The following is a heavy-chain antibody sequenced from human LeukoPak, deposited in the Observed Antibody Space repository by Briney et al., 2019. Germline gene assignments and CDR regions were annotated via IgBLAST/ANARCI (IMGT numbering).Heavy chain of an antibody. CDR2: IYHSGST. D-gene: IGHD2-15*01. J-gene: IGHJ5*02. V-gene: IGHV4-30-2*01. CDR1: GGSISSGGYS. CDR3: ARAGYCSGGSCYGYVRYGWFDP. Sequence: SETLSLTCAVSGGSISSGGYSWSWIRQPPGKGLEWIGYIYHSGSTYYNPSLKSRVTISVDRSKNQFSLKLSSVTAADTAVYYCARAGYCSGGSCYGYVRYGWFDPWGQGTLVTVSS.